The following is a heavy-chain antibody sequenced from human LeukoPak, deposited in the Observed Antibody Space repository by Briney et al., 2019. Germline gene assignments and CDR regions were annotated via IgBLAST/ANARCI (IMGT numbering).Heavy chain of an antibody. CDR1: GGSISSYY. CDR3: ARDRSGDDDFWSGYYTNYFDP. D-gene: IGHD3-3*01. CDR2: IYYSGST. V-gene: IGHV4-59*01. Sequence: PSETLSLTCTVSGGSISSYYWSWIRQPPGKGLEWIGYIYYSGSTNYNPSLKSRVTISVDTSKNQFSLKLSSVTAADTAVYYCARDRSGDDDFWSGYYTNYFDPWGQGTLVTVSS. J-gene: IGHJ5*02.